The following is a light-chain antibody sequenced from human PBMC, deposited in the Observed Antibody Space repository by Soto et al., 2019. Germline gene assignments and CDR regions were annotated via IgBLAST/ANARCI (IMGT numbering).Light chain of an antibody. CDR2: DAS. J-gene: IGKJ2*01. Sequence: EIVLTQSPGTLSLSPGERATFSCRASQSVSNSSLACHHQKPGQAPRLLLFDASRRATGIPATFSGSGSGTDFTLTISRLEPEDFAVYYCQVYYNSPKYTFGPGTRLEIK. CDR1: QSVSNSS. V-gene: IGKV3-20*01. CDR3: QVYYNSPKYT.